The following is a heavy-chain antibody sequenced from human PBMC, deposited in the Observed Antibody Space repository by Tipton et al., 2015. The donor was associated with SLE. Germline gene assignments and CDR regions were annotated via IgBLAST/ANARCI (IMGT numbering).Heavy chain of an antibody. CDR1: GFIFSNYG. CDR2: IRYDGSNK. Sequence: SLRLSCAASGFIFSNYGMHWVRQAPGKGLEWVAFIRYDGSNKYYADSVKGRFTISRDNSKNTLYLQMNSLRAEDTAVYYCARELENYYGSGSYCFDYWGQGTLVTVSS. CDR3: ARELENYYGSGSYCFDY. V-gene: IGHV3-30*02. J-gene: IGHJ4*02. D-gene: IGHD3-10*01.